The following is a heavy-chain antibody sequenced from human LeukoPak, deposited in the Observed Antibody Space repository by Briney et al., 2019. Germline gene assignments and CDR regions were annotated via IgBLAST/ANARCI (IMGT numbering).Heavy chain of an antibody. CDR1: GHTFTSFG. D-gene: IGHD1-26*01. CDR3: ARDPEVREPNSGSHSNAFDI. V-gene: IGHV1-18*01. CDR2: ISAYNGDT. J-gene: IGHJ3*02. Sequence: GASVKVSCKTSGHTFTSFGFSWVRQAPGQGLEWMGWISAYNGDTTYAQKLQGRVTMTTDTSTSTVYMELRSLRSDDTAVYYCARDPEVREPNSGSHSNAFDIWGQGTMVTVSS.